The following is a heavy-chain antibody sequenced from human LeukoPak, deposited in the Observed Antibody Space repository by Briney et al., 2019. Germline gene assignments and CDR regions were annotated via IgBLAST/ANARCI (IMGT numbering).Heavy chain of an antibody. J-gene: IGHJ4*02. V-gene: IGHV1-69*01. CDR1: GGTFSSYA. CDR2: IIPIFGTA. CDR3: ATDLTTLTHYYDSSGYAFDY. Sequence: SVKVSCKASGGTFSSYAISWVRQAPGQGLELMGGIIPIFGTANYAQKFQGRVTITADESTSTAYMELSSLRSEDTAVYYCATDLTTLTHYYDSSGYAFDYWGQGTLVTVSS. D-gene: IGHD3-22*01.